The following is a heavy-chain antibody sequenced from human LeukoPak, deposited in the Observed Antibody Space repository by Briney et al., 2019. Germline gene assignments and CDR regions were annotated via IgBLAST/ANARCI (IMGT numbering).Heavy chain of an antibody. CDR3: TRDLWPADY. J-gene: IGHJ4*02. D-gene: IGHD3-10*01. CDR2: IIKDGSDK. Sequence: PGGSLRLSCEGSGFTFSDYWMGWVRQAPGKGLEWVANIIKDGSDKYYVDSVKGRFSISRDNAKNSVYLQMSGLRVEDTAVYYCTRDLWPADYWGQGILVTVSS. V-gene: IGHV3-7*01. CDR1: GFTFSDYW.